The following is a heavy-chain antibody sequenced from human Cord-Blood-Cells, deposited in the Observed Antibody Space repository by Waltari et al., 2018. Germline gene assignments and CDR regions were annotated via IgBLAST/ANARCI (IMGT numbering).Heavy chain of an antibody. V-gene: IGHV3-13*01. CDR1: GFTFSSYD. J-gene: IGHJ4*02. Sequence: EVQLVESGGGLVQPGGSLRLSCAASGFTFSSYDMHWVRQATGKGLEWVSAIGTAGDTYYPGSVKGRFTISRENAKNSLYFQMNSLRAGDTAVYYCARVRYSSSWYFDYWGQGTLVTVSS. D-gene: IGHD6-13*01. CDR3: ARVRYSSSWYFDY. CDR2: IGTAGDT.